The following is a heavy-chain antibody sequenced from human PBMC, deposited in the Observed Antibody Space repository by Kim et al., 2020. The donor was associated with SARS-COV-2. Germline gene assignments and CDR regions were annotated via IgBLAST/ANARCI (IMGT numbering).Heavy chain of an antibody. CDR3: ARYLEGPPGC. CDR1: GFIFSSYS. J-gene: IGHJ4*02. CDR2: IGSSTSST. Sequence: GGSLRLSCAASGFIFSSYSMNWVRQAPGKGLEWVSYIGSSTSSTFYADSVKGRFTISRDNAKNSLYLQMNSLRDEDTAVYYCARYLEGPPGCWGQGTLVTVSS. V-gene: IGHV3-48*02.